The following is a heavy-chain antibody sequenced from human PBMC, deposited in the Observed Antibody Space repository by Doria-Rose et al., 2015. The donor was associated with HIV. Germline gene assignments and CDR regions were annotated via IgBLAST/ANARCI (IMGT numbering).Heavy chain of an antibody. CDR3: ARGPYDGSGYYPPPGRNRLDP. CDR2: IFYSGTT. V-gene: IGHV4-31*03. J-gene: IGHJ5*02. CDR1: GGSISSGGYY. D-gene: IGHD3-22*01. Sequence: VQLVESGPGLVTPSQTLSLTCSVSGGSISSGGYYWSWLRQHPGKGLEWIGYIFYSGTTYYNPSLKSRVIVSVDMFKNQFSLKLNSVTAADTAVYYCARGPYDGSGYYPPPGRNRLDPWGQGTLVTVSS.